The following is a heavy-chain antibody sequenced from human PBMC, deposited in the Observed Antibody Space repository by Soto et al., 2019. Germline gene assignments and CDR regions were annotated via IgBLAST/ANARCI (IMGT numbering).Heavy chain of an antibody. D-gene: IGHD3-22*01. CDR2: ISAYNGNT. CDR1: GYTFTSYG. V-gene: IGHV1-18*01. Sequence: ASVKVSCKASGYTFTSYGISWVRQAPGQGLEWMGWISAYNGNTNYAQKLQGRVTMTTDTSTSTAYMELRSLRSDDTAVYYCARVKTPYYYDSSAYYPLHYYYGMDVWGQGTTVTVSS. CDR3: ARVKTPYYYDSSAYYPLHYYYGMDV. J-gene: IGHJ6*02.